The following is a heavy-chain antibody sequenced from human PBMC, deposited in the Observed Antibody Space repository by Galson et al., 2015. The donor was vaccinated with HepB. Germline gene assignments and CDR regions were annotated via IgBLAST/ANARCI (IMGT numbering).Heavy chain of an antibody. CDR1: GFTFSSYG. CDR3: AKGVNEYQLLWAPWFDP. Sequence: SLRLSCAASGFTFSSYGMHWVRQAPGKGLEWVAVISYDGSNKYYADSVKGRFTISRDNSKNTLYLQMNSLRAEDTAVYYCAKGVNEYQLLWAPWFDPWGQGTLVTVSS. D-gene: IGHD2-2*01. J-gene: IGHJ5*02. V-gene: IGHV3-30*18. CDR2: ISYDGSNK.